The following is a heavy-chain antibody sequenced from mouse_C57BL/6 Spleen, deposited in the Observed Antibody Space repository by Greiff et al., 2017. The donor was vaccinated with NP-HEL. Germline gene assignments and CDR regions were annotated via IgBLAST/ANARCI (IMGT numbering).Heavy chain of an antibody. CDR1: GYAFTNYL. Sequence: QVQLQQSGAELVRPGTSVKVSCKASGYAFTNYLIEWVKQRPGQGLEWIGVINPGSGGTNYNEKFKGKATLTADKSSSTAYMQLSSLTSEDSAVYFCARPFGYWGQGTTLTVSS. CDR2: INPGSGGT. CDR3: ARPFGY. V-gene: IGHV1-54*01. J-gene: IGHJ2*01.